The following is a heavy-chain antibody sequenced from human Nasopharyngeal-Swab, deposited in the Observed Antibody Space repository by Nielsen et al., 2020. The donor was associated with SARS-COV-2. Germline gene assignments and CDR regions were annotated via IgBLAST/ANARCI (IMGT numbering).Heavy chain of an antibody. CDR1: GGTFSSYA. Sequence: ASVKVSCKASGGTFSSYAISWVRQAPGQGLEWMGWISAYNGNTNYAQKLQGRVTMTTDTSTSTAYMELRSLRSDDTAVYYCAREELVHWYFDLWGRGTLVTVSS. CDR3: AREELVHWYFDL. J-gene: IGHJ2*01. V-gene: IGHV1-18*01. D-gene: IGHD6-13*01. CDR2: ISAYNGNT.